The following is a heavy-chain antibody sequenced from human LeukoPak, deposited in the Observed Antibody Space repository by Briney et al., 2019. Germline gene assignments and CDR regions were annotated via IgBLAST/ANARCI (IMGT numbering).Heavy chain of an antibody. CDR2: LSRSSSYI. D-gene: IGHD6-19*01. J-gene: IGHJ4*02. CDR3: AKGSSGWPTFDY. Sequence: PGGSLRLSCAASGFTFSSYTMHWVRQAPGKGLEWVSSLSRSSSYIYYADSVKGRFTISRDNSKNTLYLQMNSLRAEDTAVYYCAKGSSGWPTFDYWGQGTLVTVSS. V-gene: IGHV3-21*04. CDR1: GFTFSSYT.